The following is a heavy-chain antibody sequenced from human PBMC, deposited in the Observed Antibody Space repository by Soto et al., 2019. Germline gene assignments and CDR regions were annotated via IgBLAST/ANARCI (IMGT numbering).Heavy chain of an antibody. J-gene: IGHJ4*02. CDR3: GLILRHDYCPPHY. V-gene: IGHV2-26*01. CDR1: GISLSNDTTG. CDR2: IFSNDEK. Sequence: SGPTLVNPTETLTLTCTVSGISLSNDTTGVSWIRQPPGKALEWLAHIFSNDEKSYTTSLKNRLTISKDTSKSQVVLSMTSMAPVDTGTYFCGLILRHDYCPPHYWGQGIQVTVSS. D-gene: IGHD5-12*01.